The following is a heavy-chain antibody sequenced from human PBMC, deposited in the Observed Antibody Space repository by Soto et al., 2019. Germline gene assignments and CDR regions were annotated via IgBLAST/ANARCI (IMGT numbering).Heavy chain of an antibody. CDR1: GYTFTNYY. J-gene: IGHJ6*02. CDR2: INPSGGST. Sequence: QVQLVQSGAEVKKPGASVKVSCKASGYTFTNYYIHWVRQAPGQGLEWMGVINPSGGSTIYARKFPGRVTMTRDTSTSTVSMELSSLRSDDTAVYYCARDQRDRYDHSSPNYYYYGMDVWGQGTTVTVSS. V-gene: IGHV1-46*01. CDR3: ARDQRDRYDHSSPNYYYYGMDV. D-gene: IGHD6-13*01.